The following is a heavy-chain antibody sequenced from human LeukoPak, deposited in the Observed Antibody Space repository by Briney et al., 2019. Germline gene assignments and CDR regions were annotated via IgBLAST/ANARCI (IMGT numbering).Heavy chain of an antibody. CDR3: ARDESWVYDFWSGYPTRYFDY. D-gene: IGHD3-3*01. Sequence: ASVKVSCKASGYTFTSYYMHWVRQAPGQGLEWMGWINTNTGNPTYAQAFTGRFVFSLDTSVSTAYLQISSLKAEDTAVYYCARDESWVYDFWSGYPTRYFDYWGQGTLVTVSS. V-gene: IGHV7-4-1*02. CDR2: INTNTGNP. CDR1: GYTFTSYY. J-gene: IGHJ4*02.